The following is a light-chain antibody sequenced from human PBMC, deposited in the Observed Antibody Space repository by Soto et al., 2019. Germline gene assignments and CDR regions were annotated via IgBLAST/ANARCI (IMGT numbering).Light chain of an antibody. CDR2: AAS. CDR3: QQYRTYPWT. J-gene: IGKJ1*01. V-gene: IGKV1-16*01. Sequence: DIQMTQSPSSLSASVGERVTITCRASQAITDYLAWFQQRPGEAPKSLIYAASSLQSGVASRFSGSGSGTVFTLTINNIQPEDFATYYCQQYRTYPWTFGPGTTVDIK. CDR1: QAITDY.